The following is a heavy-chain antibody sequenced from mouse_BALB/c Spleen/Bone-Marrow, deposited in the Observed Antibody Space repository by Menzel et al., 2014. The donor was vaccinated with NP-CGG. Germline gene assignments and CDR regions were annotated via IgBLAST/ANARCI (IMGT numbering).Heavy chain of an antibody. CDR2: INPSSGYT. CDR1: GYTFTSYT. CDR3: ARRYYGNPFDY. D-gene: IGHD2-1*01. Sequence: VHLVESGAELARPGASVKMSCKASGYTFTSYTMHWVKQRPGQGLEWIGYINPSSGYTNYNQKFKDKAILTADKPSSTAYMQLSSLTSEDSAVYYCARRYYGNPFDYWGQGTTLTVSS. J-gene: IGHJ2*01. V-gene: IGHV1-4*01.